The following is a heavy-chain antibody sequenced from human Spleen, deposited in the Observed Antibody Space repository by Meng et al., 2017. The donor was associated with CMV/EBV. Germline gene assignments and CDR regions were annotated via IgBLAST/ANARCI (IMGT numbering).Heavy chain of an antibody. CDR1: SISSSNL. CDR3: ARIERRRILKYCGSDYFDY. J-gene: IGHJ4*02. D-gene: IGHD2-21*01. CDR2: IYHSGST. V-gene: IGHV4-4*02. Sequence: SISSSNLWTWVRQVPGKGLEWIGEIYHSGSTNYNPSLKSRVTISVDKFKNQFSLKLGSVTAADTAVYYCARIERRRILKYCGSDYFDYWGQGTLVTVSS.